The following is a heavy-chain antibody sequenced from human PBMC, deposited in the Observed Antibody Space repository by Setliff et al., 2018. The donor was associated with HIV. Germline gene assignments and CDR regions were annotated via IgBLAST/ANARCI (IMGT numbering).Heavy chain of an antibody. Sequence: SETLSLTCAVYGGSFSGYYWNWIRQPPGKGLEWIGEINHSGSTNYNPSLKSRVTISVDASKNQFSLKLISVTAADTAVYYCARDAGNYYAFDIWGQGTVVTVSS. CDR1: GGSFSGYY. CDR2: INHSGST. J-gene: IGHJ3*02. D-gene: IGHD1-26*01. CDR3: ARDAGNYYAFDI. V-gene: IGHV4-34*01.